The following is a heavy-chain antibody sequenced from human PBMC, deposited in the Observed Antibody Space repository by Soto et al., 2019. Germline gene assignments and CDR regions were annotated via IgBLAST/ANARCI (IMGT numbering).Heavy chain of an antibody. D-gene: IGHD3-3*01. J-gene: IGHJ4*02. Sequence: SETLSLTCTVSGGSISSGDYYWSWIRQPPGKGLEWIGYIYYSGSTYYNPSLKSRVTISVDTSKNQFSLKLSSVTAADTAVYYCARVFRWSGYLFDYWGQGTLVTVSS. CDR3: ARVFRWSGYLFDY. CDR1: GGSISSGDYY. CDR2: IYYSGST. V-gene: IGHV4-30-4*01.